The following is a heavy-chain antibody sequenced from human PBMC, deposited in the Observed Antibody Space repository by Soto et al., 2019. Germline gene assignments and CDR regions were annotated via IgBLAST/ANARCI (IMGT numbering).Heavy chain of an antibody. CDR3: ARGKAWGWELAGYFDY. Sequence: QVQLVESGGGVVQPGRSLRLSCAASGFTFSSYAMHWVRQAPGKGLEWVAVISYDGSNKYYADSVKGRFTISRDNSKNTLYLQMNSLRAEDTAVYYCARGKAWGWELAGYFDYGGQGTLVTVSS. V-gene: IGHV3-30-3*01. D-gene: IGHD1-26*01. CDR2: ISYDGSNK. CDR1: GFTFSSYA. J-gene: IGHJ4*02.